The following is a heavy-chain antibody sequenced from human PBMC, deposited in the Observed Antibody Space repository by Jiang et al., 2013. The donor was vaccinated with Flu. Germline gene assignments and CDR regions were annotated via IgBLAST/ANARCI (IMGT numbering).Heavy chain of an antibody. J-gene: IGHJ4*02. D-gene: IGHD5-12*01. CDR1: GGSISSSSYY. Sequence: GLVKPSGTLSLTCAVSGGSISSSSYYWGWIRQPPGKGLEWIGSIYYSGSTYYNPSLKSRVTISVDTSKNQFSLRLSSVTAADTAVYYCARDLSGGPADWGQGTLVTVSS. CDR3: ARDLSGGPAD. CDR2: IYYSGST. V-gene: IGHV4-39*07.